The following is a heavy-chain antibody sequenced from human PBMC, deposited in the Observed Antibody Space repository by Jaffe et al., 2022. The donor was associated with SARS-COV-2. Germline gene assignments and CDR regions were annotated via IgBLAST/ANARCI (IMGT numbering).Heavy chain of an antibody. CDR3: ARDRSTSCYTCYYYGMDV. CDR2: ISSSSSYI. V-gene: IGHV3-21*01. CDR1: GFTFSSYS. J-gene: IGHJ6*02. Sequence: EVQLVESGGGLVKPGGSLRLSCAASGFTFSSYSMNWVRQAPGKGLEWVSSISSSSSYIYYADSVKGRFTISRDNAKNSLYLQMNSLRAEDTAVYYCARDRSTSCYTCYYYGMDVWGQGTTVTVSS. D-gene: IGHD2-2*02.